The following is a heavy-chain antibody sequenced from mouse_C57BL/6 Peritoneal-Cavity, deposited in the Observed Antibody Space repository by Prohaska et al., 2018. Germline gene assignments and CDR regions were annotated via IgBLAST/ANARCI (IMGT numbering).Heavy chain of an antibody. CDR3: VRHENFDV. Sequence: EVQLVESGGGLVQPKGSLKLSCSASGFSFYTYAMNWVRQAPGKGLEGVARIRSKSNKYETYYADSVKDRCTSSRDDSESMLYLEMNNVKAEDTAMYYCVRHENFDVWGTGTTVTVSS. J-gene: IGHJ1*03. CDR1: GFSFYTYA. CDR2: IRSKSNKYET. V-gene: IGHV10-1*01.